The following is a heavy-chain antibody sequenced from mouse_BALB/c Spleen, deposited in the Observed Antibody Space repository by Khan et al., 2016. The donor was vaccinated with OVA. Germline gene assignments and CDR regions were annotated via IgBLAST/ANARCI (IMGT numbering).Heavy chain of an antibody. CDR3: TRSYDSYYFDY. CDR2: LYPGISDT. Sequence: VQLKQSGTVLARPGASVKMSCKASGYSFTNYWMHWVQQRPGQGLEWIGALYPGISDTRYNQKFKGKAKLNAVTSASTAYMELSSLTNEDSAVYYCTRSYDSYYFDYWGQGTTLTVSS. D-gene: IGHD2-4*01. J-gene: IGHJ2*01. CDR1: GYSFTNYW. V-gene: IGHV1-5*01.